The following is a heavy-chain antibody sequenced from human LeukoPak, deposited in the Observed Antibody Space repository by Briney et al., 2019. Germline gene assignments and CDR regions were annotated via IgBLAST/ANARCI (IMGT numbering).Heavy chain of an antibody. CDR2: INHSGST. J-gene: IGHJ4*02. Sequence: SETLSLTCAAYGGSFSGYYWSWIRQPPGKGLEWIGEINHSGSTNYNPSLKSRVTISVDTSKNQFSLKLSSVTAADTAVYYCARGLSAIVYWGRGTLVTVSS. V-gene: IGHV4-34*01. CDR1: GGSFSGYY. CDR3: ARGLSAIVY. D-gene: IGHD2-15*01.